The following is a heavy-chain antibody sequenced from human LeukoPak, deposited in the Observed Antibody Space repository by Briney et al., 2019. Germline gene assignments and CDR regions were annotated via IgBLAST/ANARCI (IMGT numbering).Heavy chain of an antibody. CDR3: ARIPDSYYDFWSGHVDAFDI. CDR1: GYTFTSYD. J-gene: IGHJ3*02. CDR2: MNPNSGNT. D-gene: IGHD3-3*01. Sequence: AASVKVSCKASGYTFTSYDINWVRQATGQGLEWMGWMNPNSGNTGYAQKFQGRVTMTRNTSISTAYMELSSLRSEDTAVYYCARIPDSYYDFWSGHVDAFDIWGQGTMVTVSS. V-gene: IGHV1-8*01.